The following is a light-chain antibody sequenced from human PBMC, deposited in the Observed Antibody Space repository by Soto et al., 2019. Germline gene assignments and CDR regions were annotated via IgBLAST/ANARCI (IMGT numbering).Light chain of an antibody. J-gene: IGLJ2*01. CDR2: EGT. Sequence: QSALTQSASVSGSPGQSITISCTRSSTDFESYNLVSWYQHCPDKAPKLIIYEGTKRPSEISDRFSGSESDTTASLIISGLQPEDEADYYCSSYAGSSARVVFGGGTKVTVL. CDR1: STDFESYNL. V-gene: IGLV2-23*01. CDR3: SSYAGSSARVV.